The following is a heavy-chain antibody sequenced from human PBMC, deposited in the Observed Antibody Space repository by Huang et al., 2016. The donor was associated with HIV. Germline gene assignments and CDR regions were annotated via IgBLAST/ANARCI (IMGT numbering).Heavy chain of an antibody. CDR2: TNPKIGGT. V-gene: IGHV1-2*02. D-gene: IGHD3-22*01. J-gene: IGHJ4*02. CDR1: GYSFTAYF. CDR3: ARGHSRKDFYDSTGFDFDY. Sequence: QVQLVQSGAEVKRPGAAVTVSCKASGYSFTAYFIHWVRQAPGQGLQWMGWTNPKIGGTHYALEFQGRVTMTGDTSSNTVYMEWRGLRSDDTAVYYCARGHSRKDFYDSTGFDFDYWGQGTLVTVSS.